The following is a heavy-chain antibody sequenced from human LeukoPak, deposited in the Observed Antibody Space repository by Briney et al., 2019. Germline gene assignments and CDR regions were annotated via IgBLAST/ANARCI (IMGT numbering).Heavy chain of an antibody. D-gene: IGHD6-19*01. CDR3: ARVGDDSSGWYWNYYYGMDV. J-gene: IGHJ6*02. CDR1: GGSISSYY. V-gene: IGHV4-59*01. CDR2: IYYSGST. Sequence: PSETLSLTCTVSGGSISSYYWSWIWQPPGKGLEWIGYIYYSGSTNYNPSLKSRVTISVDTSKNQFSLKLSSVTAADTAVYYCARVGDDSSGWYWNYYYGMDVWGQGTTVTVSS.